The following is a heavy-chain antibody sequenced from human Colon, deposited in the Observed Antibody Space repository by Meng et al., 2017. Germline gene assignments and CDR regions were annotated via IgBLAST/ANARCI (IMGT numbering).Heavy chain of an antibody. D-gene: IGHD2-15*01. CDR2: INTDTGNP. J-gene: IGHJ4*02. V-gene: IGHV7-4-1*02. CDR1: GYTFTNYA. CDR3: ARGVGYCTGGSCSVDD. Sequence: ASAKVSCKASGYTFTNYAMNWVRQAPGQGLEWMGWINTDTGNPTYAQGFTGRFVFSLDNSVSTAYLLISSLKAEDTAVYYCARGVGYCTGGSCSVDDWGQGALVTVSS.